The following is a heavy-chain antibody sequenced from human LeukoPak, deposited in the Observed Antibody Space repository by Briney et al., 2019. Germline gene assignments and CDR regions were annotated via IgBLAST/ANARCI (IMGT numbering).Heavy chain of an antibody. V-gene: IGHV6-1*01. CDR1: GDTVSSNTAA. Sequence: SQTLSLTCALSGDTVSSNTAAWNWINQSPSRGLEWLVRTYYRSTWYNDYAVSVKSRITINPDTSKNQFSLQLNSVTPEDTAVYYCARDEQENPWGQWLVEGFDYWGQGTLVTVSS. D-gene: IGHD6-19*01. CDR3: ARDEQENPWGQWLVEGFDY. CDR2: TYYRSTWYN. J-gene: IGHJ4*02.